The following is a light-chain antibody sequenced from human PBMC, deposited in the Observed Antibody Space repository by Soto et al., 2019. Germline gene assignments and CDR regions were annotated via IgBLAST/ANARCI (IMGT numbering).Light chain of an antibody. CDR2: EGS. CDR1: SSDIGTYDL. V-gene: IGLV2-23*01. Sequence: QSALTQPASVSGSPGQSITISCTGTSSDIGTYDLVSWYQQHPGKAPKLMIYEGSQRPSGVSYRFSGSKSGNTASLTVSGLQAEDEADYYCATWDDSLNGWVFGGGTKLTVL. J-gene: IGLJ3*02. CDR3: ATWDDSLNGWV.